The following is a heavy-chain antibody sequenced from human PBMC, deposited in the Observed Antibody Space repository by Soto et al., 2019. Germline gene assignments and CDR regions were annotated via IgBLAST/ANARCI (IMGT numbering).Heavy chain of an antibody. CDR3: ARHGGQYCSSTSCYYYYYGMDV. D-gene: IGHD2-2*01. CDR2: IYPGDSDT. J-gene: IGHJ6*02. CDR1: GYSFTSYW. V-gene: IGHV5-51*01. Sequence: GESLKISCKGSGYSFTSYWIGWGRQMPGKGLEWMGIIYPGDSDTRYSPSFQGQVTISADKSISTAYLQWSSLKASDTAMYYCARHGGQYCSSTSCYYYYYGMDVWGQGTTVTVSS.